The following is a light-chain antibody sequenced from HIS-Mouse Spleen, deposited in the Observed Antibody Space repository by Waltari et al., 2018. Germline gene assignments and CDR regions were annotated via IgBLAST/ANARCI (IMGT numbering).Light chain of an antibody. J-gene: IGLJ3*02. CDR1: SSDVGSYNL. Sequence: QSALTQPASVSGSPGQSITISCTGTSSDVGSYNLVSLYQQHPGKAPKLMMYEGSKRPSGVSNRFSGSKSGNTASLTISGLQAEDEADYYCCSYAGSSTLVFGGGTKLTVL. V-gene: IGLV2-23*01. CDR3: CSYAGSSTLV. CDR2: EGS.